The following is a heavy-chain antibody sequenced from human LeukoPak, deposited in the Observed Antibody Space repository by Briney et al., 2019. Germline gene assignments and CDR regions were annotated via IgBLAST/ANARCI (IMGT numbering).Heavy chain of an antibody. CDR2: ISSSGSTI. Sequence: PGGSLRLSCAASGFTFSSYEMNWVRQAPGKGLEWVSYISSSGSTIYYADSVKGRFTISRDNAKNSLYLQMNSLRAEDTAVYYCAKDRALQLPDYWGQGTLVTVSS. V-gene: IGHV3-48*03. CDR1: GFTFSSYE. J-gene: IGHJ4*02. CDR3: AKDRALQLPDY. D-gene: IGHD1-1*01.